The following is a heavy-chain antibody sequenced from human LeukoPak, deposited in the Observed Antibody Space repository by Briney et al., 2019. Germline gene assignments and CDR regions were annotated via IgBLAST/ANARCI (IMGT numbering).Heavy chain of an antibody. CDR3: ARSPLNIDTGMDPDYYFDY. Sequence: GESLKISCKGSGYSFTSYWIGWVRQMPGKGLEWMAIIYPGDSDTRFGPSFQGQVTISADKSISTAYLQWSSLKASDTAMDYCARSPLNIDTGMDPDYYFDYWGQGTLVTVSS. CDR1: GYSFTSYW. CDR2: IYPGDSDT. V-gene: IGHV5-51*01. J-gene: IGHJ4*02. D-gene: IGHD5-18*01.